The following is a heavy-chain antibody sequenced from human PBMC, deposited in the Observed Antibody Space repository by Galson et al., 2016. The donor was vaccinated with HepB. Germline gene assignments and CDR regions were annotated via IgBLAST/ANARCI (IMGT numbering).Heavy chain of an antibody. Sequence: SLRLSCAASGFIFNSHAMNWVRQAPGKGLEWVAVISYDGSNEYYADSVKGRFTISRDNSKNTLYLHMNSLRAEDTAVYYCARDRRGGSNPLDYWGQGTLVTVSS. CDR1: GFIFNSHA. D-gene: IGHD1-26*01. CDR2: ISYDGSNE. CDR3: ARDRRGGSNPLDY. V-gene: IGHV3-30-3*01. J-gene: IGHJ4*02.